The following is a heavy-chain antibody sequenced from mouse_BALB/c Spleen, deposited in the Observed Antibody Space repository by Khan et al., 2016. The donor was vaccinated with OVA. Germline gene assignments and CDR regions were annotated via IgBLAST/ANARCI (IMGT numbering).Heavy chain of an antibody. CDR2: INPTSGFP. J-gene: IGHJ2*01. CDR1: GYTFTTYW. V-gene: IGHV1-7*01. Sequence: VQLQQSGAELAKPGASVKMSCKASGYTFTTYWMHWVKQRPGQGLEWIGYINPTSGFPEYNQKFKDKATLTADKSSSSAYMQPSSLTSDDSSVYYGARERSDYWGQGTTLTVSS. CDR3: ARERSDY.